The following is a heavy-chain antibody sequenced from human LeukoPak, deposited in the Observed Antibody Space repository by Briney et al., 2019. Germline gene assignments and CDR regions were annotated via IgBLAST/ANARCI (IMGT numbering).Heavy chain of an antibody. CDR3: ARLRYGSGSYWGRVADY. CDR2: INHSGST. J-gene: IGHJ4*02. Sequence: SETLSLTCAVYGGSFSGYYWSWIRQPPGKGLEWIGEINHSGSTNYNPSLKSRVTISVDTSKTQFSLKLSSVTAADTAVYYCARLRYGSGSYWGRVADYWGQGTLVTVSS. CDR1: GGSFSGYY. D-gene: IGHD3-10*01. V-gene: IGHV4-34*01.